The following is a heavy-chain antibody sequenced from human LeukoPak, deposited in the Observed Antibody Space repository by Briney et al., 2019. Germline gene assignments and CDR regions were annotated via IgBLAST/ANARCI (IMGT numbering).Heavy chain of an antibody. CDR2: ITSNGGST. J-gene: IGHJ4*02. V-gene: IGHV3-64*01. Sequence: PGGSLTLSCAASGFTFSSYPMHWVRQAPGKGLEYVSAITSNGGSTDYANSVKGRFTISRDNSKNTLYLQMGSLRADDMAVYYCAREALSLARAYYFDYWGQGTLATVSS. CDR3: AREALSLARAYYFDY. D-gene: IGHD3-16*01. CDR1: GFTFSSYP.